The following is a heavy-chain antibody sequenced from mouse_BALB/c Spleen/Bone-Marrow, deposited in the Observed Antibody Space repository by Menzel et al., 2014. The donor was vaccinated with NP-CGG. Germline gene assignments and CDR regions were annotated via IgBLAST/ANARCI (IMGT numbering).Heavy chain of an antibody. J-gene: IGHJ3*01. CDR2: IRSKSNNYAT. CDR3: VRRDYGYGGFAY. Sequence: EVQLVESGGGLVQPKGSLKLSCAASGFTFNTYAMNWVRQAPGKGLEWVARIRSKSNNYATYYADSVKDRFTISRDDSQSMLYPQMNNLKTEDTAMYYCVRRDYGYGGFAYWGQGTLVTVSA. CDR1: GFTFNTYA. V-gene: IGHV10-1*02. D-gene: IGHD1-2*01.